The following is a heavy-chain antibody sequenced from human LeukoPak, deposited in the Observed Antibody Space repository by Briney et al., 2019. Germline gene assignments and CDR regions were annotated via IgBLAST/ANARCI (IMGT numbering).Heavy chain of an antibody. CDR2: INSDGSST. Sequence: GGSLRLSCATSGLTFRSYWIHWVRQAPGKGLVWVSRINSDGSSTSYADSVKGRFTISRDNAKNTMYMQMISLRAEDTAVYYCATMHTYDFWSSNSSFDYWGQGTLVAVSS. CDR1: GLTFRSYW. J-gene: IGHJ4*02. V-gene: IGHV3-74*01. CDR3: ATMHTYDFWSSNSSFDY. D-gene: IGHD3-3*01.